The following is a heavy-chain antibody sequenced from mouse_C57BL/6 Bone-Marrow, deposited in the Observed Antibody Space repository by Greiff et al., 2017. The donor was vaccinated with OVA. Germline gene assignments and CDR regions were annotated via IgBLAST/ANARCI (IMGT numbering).Heavy chain of an antibody. CDR3: VVAWFAY. V-gene: IGHV10-1*01. J-gene: IGHJ3*01. Sequence: EVKLMESGGGLVQPKGSLKLSCAASGFSFNTYAMNWVSQAPGKGLEWVARIRSKSNNYATYYAAPVKDRFTISRDDSESMLYLQMNNLKTEDTAMCYCVVAWFAYWGQGTLVTVSA. CDR1: GFSFNTYA. CDR2: IRSKSNNYAT.